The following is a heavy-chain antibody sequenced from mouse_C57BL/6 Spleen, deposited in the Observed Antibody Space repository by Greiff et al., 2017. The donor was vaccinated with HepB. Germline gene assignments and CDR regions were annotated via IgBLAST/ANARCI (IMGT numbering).Heavy chain of an antibody. CDR2: IYPGDGDT. V-gene: IGHV1-82*01. D-gene: IGHD2-4*01. J-gene: IGHJ3*01. CDR1: GYAFSSSW. Sequence: QVQLKESGPELVKPGASVKISCKASGYAFSSSWMNWVKQRPGKGLEWIGRIYPGDGDTNYNGKFKGKATLTADKSSSTAYMQLSSLTSEDSAVYFCARRGGLQGFAYWGQGTLVTVSA. CDR3: ARRGGLQGFAY.